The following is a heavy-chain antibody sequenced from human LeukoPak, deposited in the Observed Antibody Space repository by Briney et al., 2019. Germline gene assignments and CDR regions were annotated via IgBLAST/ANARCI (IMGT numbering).Heavy chain of an antibody. CDR3: ARVGPTVTTSTANYGYFDY. J-gene: IGHJ4*02. CDR1: GFTVSSNY. Sequence: PGGSLRLSCAASGFTVSSNYMSWVRQAPGKGLEWVAVISYDGSNKYYADSVKGRFTISRDNSKNTLYLQMNSLRAEDTAVYYCARVGPTVTTSTANYGYFDYWGQGTLVTVSS. V-gene: IGHV3-30-3*01. D-gene: IGHD4-17*01. CDR2: ISYDGSNK.